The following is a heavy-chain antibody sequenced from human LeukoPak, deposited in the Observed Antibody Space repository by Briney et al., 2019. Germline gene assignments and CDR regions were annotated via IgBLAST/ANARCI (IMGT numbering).Heavy chain of an antibody. CDR2: IYYSGST. J-gene: IGHJ3*02. CDR1: SGSITSTSYC. D-gene: IGHD1-14*01. CDR3: AVRQRPGAFDI. V-gene: IGHV4-61*05. Sequence: SETLSLTCTVSSGSITSTSYCWGWIRQPPGKGLEWIGFIYYSGSTNYNPSLKSRVSISMDMSTNQFSLKLSSVTAADTAVYYCAVRQRPGAFDIWGQGTVVTVSS.